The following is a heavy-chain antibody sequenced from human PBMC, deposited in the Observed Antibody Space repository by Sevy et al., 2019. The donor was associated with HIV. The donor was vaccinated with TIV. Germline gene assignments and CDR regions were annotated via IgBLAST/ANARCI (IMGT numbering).Heavy chain of an antibody. V-gene: IGHV3-21*01. CDR2: ISSVSTII. J-gene: IGHJ6*02. CDR3: ARVVGYVSGTNYKCDYDLDV. Sequence: GGSLRLSCTASGFSFNSYDMNWVRQAPGKGLEWVSSISSVSTIIYYGDSVRGRFSISRDNAKKSLYLQLNSLRVEDTAVYYCARVVGYVSGTNYKCDYDLDVWGQGTAVTVSS. D-gene: IGHD3-10*01. CDR1: GFSFNSYD.